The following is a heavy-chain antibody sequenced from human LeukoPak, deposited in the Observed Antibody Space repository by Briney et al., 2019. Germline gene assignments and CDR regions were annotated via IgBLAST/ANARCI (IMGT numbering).Heavy chain of an antibody. Sequence: SETLSLTCTVSGGSISSSSYYWGWIRQAPGKGLEWIGSIYYSGSTYYNPSLKSRVTISVDRSKNQFSLKVSSVTAADTAVYYCARVDVRSDVRGKGTTVTVSS. V-gene: IGHV4-39*07. D-gene: IGHD2-2*03. CDR3: ARVDVRSDV. J-gene: IGHJ6*04. CDR2: IYYSGST. CDR1: GGSISSSSYY.